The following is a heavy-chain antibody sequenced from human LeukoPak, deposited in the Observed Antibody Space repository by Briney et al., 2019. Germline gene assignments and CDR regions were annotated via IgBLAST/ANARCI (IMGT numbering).Heavy chain of an antibody. CDR3: ARDKYDILGYYYYMDV. V-gene: IGHV1-2*02. Sequence: ASVKVFCKASGYTFTDYYMHWVRQAPGQGLEWMGWINPNSGGTNYAQKFQGRVTMTRDTSISTAYMELSRLRSDDTAVYYCARDKYDILGYYYYMDVWGKGTTVTVSS. J-gene: IGHJ6*03. CDR2: INPNSGGT. CDR1: GYTFTDYY. D-gene: IGHD3-9*01.